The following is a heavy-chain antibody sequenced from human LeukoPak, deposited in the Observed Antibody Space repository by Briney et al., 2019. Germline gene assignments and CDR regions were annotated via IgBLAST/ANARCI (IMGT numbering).Heavy chain of an antibody. J-gene: IGHJ4*02. CDR3: ARGSRITMVRGVQNYFDY. CDR2: IYYSGST. V-gene: IGHV4-61*08. Sequence: SETLSLTCTVSDDSIRSSDYFWGWIRQPPGKGLEWIGYIYYSGSTNYNPSLKSRVTISVDTSKNQFSLKLSSVTAADTAVYYCARGSRITMVRGVQNYFDYWGQGTLVTVSS. CDR1: DDSIRSSDYF. D-gene: IGHD3-10*01.